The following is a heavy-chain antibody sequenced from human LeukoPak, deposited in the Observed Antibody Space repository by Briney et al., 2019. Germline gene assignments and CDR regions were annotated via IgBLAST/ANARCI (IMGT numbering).Heavy chain of an antibody. CDR3: ARLIASRPKYNYGMDV. Sequence: PSETLSLTCAVSGGSISSSYWWSWVRQPPGKGLEWIGEIYHSGSTNYNPSLKSRVTISVDTSKNQFSLKLSSVTAADTAVYYCARLIASRPKYNYGMDVWGQGTTVTVSS. J-gene: IGHJ6*02. V-gene: IGHV4-4*02. CDR1: GGSISSSYW. CDR2: IYHSGST. D-gene: IGHD3-3*02.